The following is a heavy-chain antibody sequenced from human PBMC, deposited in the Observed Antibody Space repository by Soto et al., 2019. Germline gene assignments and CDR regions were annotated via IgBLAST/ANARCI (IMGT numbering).Heavy chain of an antibody. CDR3: ARERWGSSIFFGYYYGMDV. J-gene: IGHJ6*02. Sequence: QTLSLTCAISGYSVSSNSAAWNLIRQSPSRGLEWLGRTYYRSKWYNDYAVSVKSRITINPDTSKNQFSLQLNSVTPEDTAVYYCARERWGSSIFFGYYYGMDVWGQGTTVTVSS. V-gene: IGHV6-1*01. CDR2: TYYRSKWYN. CDR1: GYSVSSNSAA. D-gene: IGHD3-3*01.